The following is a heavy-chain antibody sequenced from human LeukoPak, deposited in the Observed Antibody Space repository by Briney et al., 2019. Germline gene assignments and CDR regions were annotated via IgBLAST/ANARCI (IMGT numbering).Heavy chain of an antibody. Sequence: GGSLRLSCAASGFTFSSYAMSWVRQAPGKGLEWVGRIKSKSDGGTTDYAAPVKGRFTISRDDSKNTMYLQMNSLKTEDTAVYYCTPGVQSWLNYWGQGTLVTVSS. V-gene: IGHV3-15*05. D-gene: IGHD3-22*01. CDR2: IKSKSDGGTT. J-gene: IGHJ4*02. CDR3: TPGVQSWLNY. CDR1: GFTFSSYA.